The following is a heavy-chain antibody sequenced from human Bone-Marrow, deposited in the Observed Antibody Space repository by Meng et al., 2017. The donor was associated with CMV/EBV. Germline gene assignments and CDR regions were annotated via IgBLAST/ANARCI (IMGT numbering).Heavy chain of an antibody. V-gene: IGHV3-21*01. J-gene: IGHJ6*02. D-gene: IGHD6-6*01. Sequence: GGSLRLSCVASGFDFSSHSMDWVRQAPGKGLEWVSSISSSSSYIYYADSVKGRFTISRDNAKNSLYLQMNSLRAEDTAVYNCAKSSSRDPYYYYGMDVWGQGTTVTVSS. CDR3: AKSSSRDPYYYYGMDV. CDR2: ISSSSSYI. CDR1: GFDFSSHS.